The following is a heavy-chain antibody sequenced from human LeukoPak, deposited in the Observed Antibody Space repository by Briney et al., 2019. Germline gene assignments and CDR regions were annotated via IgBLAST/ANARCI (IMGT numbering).Heavy chain of an antibody. CDR3: ATGETGSTLGGY. CDR1: GGLLSAYY. J-gene: IGHJ4*02. CDR2: IYDNGNT. V-gene: IGHV4-59*03. D-gene: IGHD1-1*01. Sequence: SETLSLTCTVSGGLLSAYYWTWLRQPAGKGLEWIGYIYDNGNTNYNPSLKSRVTISVDTAKNQFSLKLSSVTAADTAVYYCATGETGSTLGGYWGQGTLVTVSS.